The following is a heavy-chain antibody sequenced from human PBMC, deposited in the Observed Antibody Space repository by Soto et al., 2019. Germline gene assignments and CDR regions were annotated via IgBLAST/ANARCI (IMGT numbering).Heavy chain of an antibody. D-gene: IGHD2-21*01. CDR1: GFTLGNYW. V-gene: IGHV3-74*01. J-gene: IGHJ6*02. Sequence: PGGSLRLSCAAYGFTLGNYWMHWVRRAPGKGLVWVARIRSDGHIPTYADSVKGRFTISRDNPRNTLHLQMDSLRDEDTAVYFCARDMWSTTDYYYIMDVWGQGTTVTVSS. CDR3: ARDMWSTTDYYYIMDV. CDR2: IRSDGHIP.